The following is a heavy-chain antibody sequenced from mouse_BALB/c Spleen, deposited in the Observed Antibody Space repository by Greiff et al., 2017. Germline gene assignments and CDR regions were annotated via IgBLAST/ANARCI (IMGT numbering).Heavy chain of an antibody. CDR1: GFTFSSYA. D-gene: IGHD3-3*01. Sequence: EVKLVESGGGLVKPGGSLKLSCAASGFTFSSYAMSWVRQTPEKRLEWVASISSGGSTYYPDSVKGRFTISRDNARNILYLQMSSLRAEDTAMYYCARSLGGAYWGQGTLVTVSA. J-gene: IGHJ3*01. V-gene: IGHV5-6-5*01. CDR3: ARSLGGAY. CDR2: ISSGGST.